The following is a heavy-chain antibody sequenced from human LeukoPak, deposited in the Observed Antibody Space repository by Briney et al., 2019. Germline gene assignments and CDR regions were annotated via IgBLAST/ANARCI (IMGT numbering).Heavy chain of an antibody. D-gene: IGHD1-26*01. CDR3: ARRVGATPHWYFDL. V-gene: IGHV4-39*07. CDR1: GGSIRSSYYY. CDR2: IYDSGST. J-gene: IGHJ2*01. Sequence: PSETLSLTCTVSGGSIRSSYYYWGWIRQPPGKGLEWIGSIYDSGSTYYNPTLKSRVTISVDKSKNQFSLKLSSVTAADTAVYYCARRVGATPHWYFDLWGRGTLVTVSS.